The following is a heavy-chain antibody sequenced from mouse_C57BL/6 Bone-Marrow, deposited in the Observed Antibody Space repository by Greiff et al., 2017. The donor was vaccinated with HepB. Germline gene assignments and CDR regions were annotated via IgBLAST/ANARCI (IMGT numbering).Heavy chain of an antibody. CDR2: INPNNGGT. J-gene: IGHJ1*03. V-gene: IGHV1-22*01. Sequence: EVQLQQSGPELVKPGASVKMSCKASGYTFTDYNMHWVKQSHGKSLEWIGYINPNNGGTSYNQKFKGKATLTVNKSSSTAYMELRSLTSEDSAVYYCARVGYGSSNFDVWGTGTTVTVSS. CDR1: GYTFTDYN. D-gene: IGHD1-1*01. CDR3: ARVGYGSSNFDV.